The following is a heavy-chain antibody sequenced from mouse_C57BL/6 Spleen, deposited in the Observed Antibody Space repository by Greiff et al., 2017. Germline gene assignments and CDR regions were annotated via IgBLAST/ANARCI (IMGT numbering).Heavy chain of an antibody. CDR3: ESSPPYYGSMDY. V-gene: IGHV5-17*01. CDR2: ISSGSSTI. Sequence: EVKLVESGGGLVKPGGSLKLSCAASGFTFSDYGMHWVRQAPEKGLEWVAYISSGSSTIYYADTVKGRFTISRDNAKNTLFLHITSLRSEDTAMYYCESSPPYYGSMDYWGQGTTLTVSS. D-gene: IGHD1-1*01. CDR1: GFTFSDYG. J-gene: IGHJ2*01.